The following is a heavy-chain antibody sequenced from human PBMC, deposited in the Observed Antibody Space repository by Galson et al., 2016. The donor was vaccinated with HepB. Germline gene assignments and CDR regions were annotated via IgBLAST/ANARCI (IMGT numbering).Heavy chain of an antibody. V-gene: IGHV3-9*01. J-gene: IGHJ4*02. D-gene: IGHD3-10*01. Sequence: SLRLSCAASGFIFNDYSMHWVRQAPGKGLEWVSGINWNGGSVTYADSVKGRFTISRDNAKNAMYLQMNSLRLEDTALYYCTKDFMAEHGSGTYFNYWGQGTLVTVSS. CDR3: TKDFMAEHGSGTYFNY. CDR1: GFIFNDYS. CDR2: INWNGGSV.